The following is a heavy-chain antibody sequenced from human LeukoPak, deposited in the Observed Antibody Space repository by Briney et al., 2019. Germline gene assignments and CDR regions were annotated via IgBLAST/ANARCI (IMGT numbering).Heavy chain of an antibody. V-gene: IGHV3-30*04. CDR3: ARRTGSGSYIIDY. J-gene: IGHJ4*02. Sequence: PGGSLRLSCAASGFAFSNYAMHWVRQGPGKGLEWVAIMSNDGSNEKYADSVRGRFTISRDNSKNTLYVQMNSLRSEDTAVYYCARRTGSGSYIIDYWGQGILVTVFS. CDR2: MSNDGSNE. D-gene: IGHD3-10*01. CDR1: GFAFSNYA.